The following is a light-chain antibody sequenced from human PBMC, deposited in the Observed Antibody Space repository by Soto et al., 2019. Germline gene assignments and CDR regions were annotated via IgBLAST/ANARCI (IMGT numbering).Light chain of an antibody. CDR2: GAS. V-gene: IGKV3-15*01. Sequence: EIVMTQSPATLSVSPGERATLSCRASQSVSSNLAWYQQKPGQAPRLLIYGASTRATGIPARFSGRGSGTDLTLTLSRLQCKGFSVYYWQQYNIWLPAWTFGPGTQVEIK. CDR1: QSVSSN. CDR3: QQYNIWLPAWT. J-gene: IGKJ1*01.